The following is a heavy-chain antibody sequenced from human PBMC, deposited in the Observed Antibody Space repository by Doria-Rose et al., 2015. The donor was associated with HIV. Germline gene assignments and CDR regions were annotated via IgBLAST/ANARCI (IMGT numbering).Heavy chain of an antibody. D-gene: IGHD3-10*01. CDR2: IYPRDSDS. V-gene: IGHV5-51*01. Sequence: VQLVQSGVEVKKSGESLKISCSSYGNSFTNYWIGWVRQMPGKGPEWVAIIYPRDSDSRYSPSFQGQVTISADKSIRTAYLQWNSLQASDTATYYCARRGVRGVFDFWGPGTLVTVSS. CDR3: ARRGVRGVFDF. J-gene: IGHJ4*02. CDR1: GNSFTNYW.